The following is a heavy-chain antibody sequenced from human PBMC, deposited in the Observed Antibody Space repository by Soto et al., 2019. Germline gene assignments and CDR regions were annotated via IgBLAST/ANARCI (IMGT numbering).Heavy chain of an antibody. V-gene: IGHV4-34*01. Sequence: SETLSLTCAVYGGSFSGYYWSWIRQPPGKGLEWIGEINHSGSTNYNPSLKSRVTISVDTSKNQFSLKLSSVTAADTAVYYCARGLHGIPRTGWFDPWGQGTLVTVSS. CDR1: GGSFSGYY. CDR2: INHSGST. D-gene: IGHD4-4*01. CDR3: ARGLHGIPRTGWFDP. J-gene: IGHJ5*02.